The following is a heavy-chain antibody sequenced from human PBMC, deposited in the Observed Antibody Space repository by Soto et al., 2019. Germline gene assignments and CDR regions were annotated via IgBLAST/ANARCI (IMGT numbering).Heavy chain of an antibody. J-gene: IGHJ6*02. Sequence: QVQLVQSGAEVKKPGASVRVSCEASGYTFTSYGISWVRQAPGQGLEWMGWISVYSGSTNYAQKLQGRVTMTTDRSTSAVYMELRSLLSDDTAVYYCARDSWGLAVPDYHYYAMDVWGQGTTVTVS. V-gene: IGHV1-18*04. CDR1: GYTFTSYG. CDR2: ISVYSGST. CDR3: ARDSWGLAVPDYHYYAMDV. D-gene: IGHD6-19*01.